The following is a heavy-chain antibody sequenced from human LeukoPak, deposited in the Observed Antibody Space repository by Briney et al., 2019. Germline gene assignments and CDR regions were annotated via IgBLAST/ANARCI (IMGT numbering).Heavy chain of an antibody. CDR1: GFTFSSYW. CDR3: ARARGYDSSGYYVDY. Sequence: PGGSLRLSCAASGFTFSSYWVSWVRQAPGKGLEWVANIKQDGSEKYYVDSVKGRFTISRDNAKNSLYLQMSSLRAEDTAVYYCARARGYDSSGYYVDYWGQGTLVTVSS. V-gene: IGHV3-7*03. J-gene: IGHJ4*02. CDR2: IKQDGSEK. D-gene: IGHD3-22*01.